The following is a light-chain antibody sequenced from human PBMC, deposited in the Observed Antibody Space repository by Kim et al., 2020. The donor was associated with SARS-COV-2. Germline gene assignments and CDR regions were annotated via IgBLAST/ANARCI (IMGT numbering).Light chain of an antibody. CDR3: QQDNNWPVT. CDR2: GAL. CDR1: QGISNY. Sequence: VSPGETASPSCRGSQGISNYVAWYQQKPRQTPRLVIYGALTRATGIPDRFSGSGSGTEFTLTISRVQYDVVAVYYWQQDNNWPVTFGGGTKVEIK. J-gene: IGKJ4*01. V-gene: IGKV3-15*01.